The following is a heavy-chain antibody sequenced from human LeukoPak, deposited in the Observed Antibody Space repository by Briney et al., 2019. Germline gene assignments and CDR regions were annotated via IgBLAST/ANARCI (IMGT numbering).Heavy chain of an antibody. V-gene: IGHV4-34*01. D-gene: IGHD3-10*01. J-gene: IGHJ5*02. CDR1: GGSFSGYY. Sequence: SETLSLTCAVYGGSFSGYYWSWIRQPPGKGLEWIGEINHSGSTNYNPSLKSRVTISVDTSKNQFSLKLSSVTAADTAVYYCARGRGVLLWFGELSNWFDPWGQGTLVTVSS. CDR2: INHSGST. CDR3: ARGRGVLLWFGELSNWFDP.